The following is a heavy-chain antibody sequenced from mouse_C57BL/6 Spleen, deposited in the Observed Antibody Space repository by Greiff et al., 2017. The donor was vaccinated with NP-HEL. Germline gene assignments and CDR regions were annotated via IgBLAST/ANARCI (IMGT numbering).Heavy chain of an antibody. J-gene: IGHJ3*01. Sequence: VKLQESGAELVRPGASVTLSCKASGYTFTDYEMHWVKQTPVHGLEWIGAIDPETGGTAYNQKFKGKAILTADKSSSTAYMELRSLTSEDSAVYYCTRHWAWFAYWGQGTLVTVSA. V-gene: IGHV1-15*01. CDR2: IDPETGGT. CDR3: TRHWAWFAY. CDR1: GYTFTDYE. D-gene: IGHD4-1*01.